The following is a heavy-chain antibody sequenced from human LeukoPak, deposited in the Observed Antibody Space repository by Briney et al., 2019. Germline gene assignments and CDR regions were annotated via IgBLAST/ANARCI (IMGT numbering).Heavy chain of an antibody. CDR3: AREVVVVAAGNWFDP. CDR1: GGSISSYY. Sequence: PSETLSLTCTVSGGSISSYYWSWIRQPPGKGLEWIGYIYYSGSTNYNPSLKSRVTISVDTSKNQFSLKLSSVTAADTAVYYCAREVVVVAAGNWFDPWGQGTLVTVSS. J-gene: IGHJ5*02. V-gene: IGHV4-59*01. D-gene: IGHD2-15*01. CDR2: IYYSGST.